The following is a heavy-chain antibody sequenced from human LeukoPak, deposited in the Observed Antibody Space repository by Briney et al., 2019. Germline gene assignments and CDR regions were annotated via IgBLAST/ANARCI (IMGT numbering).Heavy chain of an antibody. D-gene: IGHD1-1*01. CDR3: ARIGWNDAFDI. V-gene: IGHV3-21*01. CDR2: ISSSSSYI. CDR1: GFTFSSYS. J-gene: IGHJ3*02. Sequence: GGSLRLSCAASGFTFSSYSMNWVRQAPGKGLEWVSSISSSSSYIYYADSMKGRFTISRDNAKNSLYLQMNSLRAEDTAVYYCARIGWNDAFDIWGQGTMVTVSS.